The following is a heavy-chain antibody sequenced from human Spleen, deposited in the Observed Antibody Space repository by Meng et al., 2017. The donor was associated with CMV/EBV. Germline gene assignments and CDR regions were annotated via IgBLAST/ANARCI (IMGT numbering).Heavy chain of an antibody. Sequence: FIAYEIRWVRQAPGQWREWMGWINPSSGGTKYAQSFQGRVTMTRYTSINTAYMELSRLKSDDTAVFFCASFGTYDFSSGSSQQYFHHWGPGTLVTVSS. V-gene: IGHV1-2*02. CDR2: INPSSGGT. J-gene: IGHJ4*02. CDR1: FIAYE. D-gene: IGHD3-3*01. CDR3: ASFGTYDFSSGSSQQYFHH.